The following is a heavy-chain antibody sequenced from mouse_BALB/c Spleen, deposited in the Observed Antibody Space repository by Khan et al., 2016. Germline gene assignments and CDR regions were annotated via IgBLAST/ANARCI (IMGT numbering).Heavy chain of an antibody. CDR3: ASSTQSFYAMDY. V-gene: IGHV1S135*01. Sequence: VQLQQSGPELMKPGASVKISCKASGYSFTSYYMHWVKQSHGKSLEWIGYINPFNGGTSYNQKSKGKATLTVDKSSSTAFLHLSSLSSEGSAVYYWASSTQSFYAMDYWGQGPSVTVSS. D-gene: IGHD1-1*01. CDR1: GYSFTSYY. J-gene: IGHJ4*01. CDR2: INPFNGGT.